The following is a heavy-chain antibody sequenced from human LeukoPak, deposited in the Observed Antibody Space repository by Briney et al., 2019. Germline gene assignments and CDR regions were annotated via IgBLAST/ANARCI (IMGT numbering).Heavy chain of an antibody. V-gene: IGHV1-69*05. Sequence: SVKVSRKASGGTFSSYAISWVRQAPGQGLEWMGGIIPIFGTANYAQKFQGRVTITTDESTSTAYMELSSLRSEDTAVYYCSRDAGLSSGYSEWKYYYYYYMDVWGKGTTVTVSS. CDR3: SRDAGLSSGYSEWKYYYYYYMDV. CDR2: IIPIFGTA. J-gene: IGHJ6*03. CDR1: GGTFSSYA. D-gene: IGHD3-22*01.